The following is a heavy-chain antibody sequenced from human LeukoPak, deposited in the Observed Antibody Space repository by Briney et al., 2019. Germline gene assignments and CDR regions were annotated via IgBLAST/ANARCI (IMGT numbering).Heavy chain of an antibody. V-gene: IGHV5-51*01. CDR3: ARRDPTTVTAFDY. CDR2: IFPDDSDT. Sequence: GESLKISCRFSGFDFTRAWIGWVRLMPGKGLEWMGIIFPDDSDTRYSPSFQSQVTLSADKSISTAYLQWSSLKASDTAIYYCARRDPTTVTAFDYWGQGTLVTVSS. J-gene: IGHJ4*02. CDR1: GFDFTRAW. D-gene: IGHD4-17*01.